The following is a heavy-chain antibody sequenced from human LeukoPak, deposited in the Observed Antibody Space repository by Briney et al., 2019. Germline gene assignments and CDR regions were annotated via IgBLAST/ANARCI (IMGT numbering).Heavy chain of an antibody. CDR3: ARVDMSTVTRNSYFDS. Sequence: SGGSLRLSCAASGFTFSPYAMNWVRQAPGKGLEWVSSISSSSTSIYYADSLKGRFTISRDNAKKSLYLQMNSLRAEDTAVYYCARVDMSTVTRNSYFDSWGQGTLVTVSS. V-gene: IGHV3-21*01. CDR1: GFTFSPYA. J-gene: IGHJ4*02. CDR2: ISSSSTSI. D-gene: IGHD5-24*01.